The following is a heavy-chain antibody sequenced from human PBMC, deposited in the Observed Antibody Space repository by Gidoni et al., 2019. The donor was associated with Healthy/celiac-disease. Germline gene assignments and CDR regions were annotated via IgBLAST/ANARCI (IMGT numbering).Heavy chain of an antibody. V-gene: IGHV2-70*01. CDR3: ARIRSNDSSGYSHFDY. D-gene: IGHD3-22*01. CDR1: GFSLSPSGMC. Sequence: HVPLRESGPALVKPPQTLTLPCTFSGFSLSPSGMCVSWLRQPPGKALEWLALIDWDDYKYYSTSLKTRLTISKDTSKNQVVLTMTNMDPVDTATYYCARIRSNDSSGYSHFDYWGQGTLVTVSS. CDR2: IDWDDYK. J-gene: IGHJ4*02.